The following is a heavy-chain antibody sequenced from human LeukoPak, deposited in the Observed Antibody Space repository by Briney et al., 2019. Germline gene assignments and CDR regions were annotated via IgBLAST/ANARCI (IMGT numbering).Heavy chain of an antibody. CDR1: GFTVSSNY. V-gene: IGHV3-53*01. J-gene: IGHJ2*01. CDR2: IYSGGST. Sequence: PGGSLRLSCAASGFTVSSNYMSWVRQAPGKGLEWVSVIYSGGSTYYADSVKGRFTISRDNSKNTLYLQMNSLRAEDTAVYYCARDYYGSGSYFPYWYFDLWGRGTLVTVSS. CDR3: ARDYYGSGSYFPYWYFDL. D-gene: IGHD3-10*01.